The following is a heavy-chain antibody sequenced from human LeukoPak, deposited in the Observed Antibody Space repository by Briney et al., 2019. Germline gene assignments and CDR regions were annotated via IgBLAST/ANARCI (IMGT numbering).Heavy chain of an antibody. CDR2: IKTKTDDGTT. J-gene: IGHJ4*02. CDR3: TTDGGFRGKY. V-gene: IGHV3-15*01. D-gene: IGHD3-10*01. CDR1: GFTFSDAW. Sequence: GGSLRLSCAASGFTFSDAWMSWVRQAPGKGVEWVGHIKTKTDDGTTDYAAPVKGRFTISRDDSKNTVYLQMNSLKTEDTAVYYCTTDGGFRGKYWGQGSLVTVSS.